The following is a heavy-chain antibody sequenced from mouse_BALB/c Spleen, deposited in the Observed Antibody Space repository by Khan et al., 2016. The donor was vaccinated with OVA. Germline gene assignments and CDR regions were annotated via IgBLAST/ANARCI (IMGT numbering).Heavy chain of an antibody. CDR1: GFSLTSYG. Sequence: VQLQESGPGLVAPSQSLSITCTVSGFSLTSYGVHWFRQPLGKGLVWRGVIWAGGSTNYNSASMSRLSISKDNSKSQAFLEENGLQTGDTDVYYCTRVKDIGGQGTTLTVSS. J-gene: IGHJ2*01. CDR3: TRVKDI. V-gene: IGHV2-9*02. D-gene: IGHD1-3*01. CDR2: IWAGGST.